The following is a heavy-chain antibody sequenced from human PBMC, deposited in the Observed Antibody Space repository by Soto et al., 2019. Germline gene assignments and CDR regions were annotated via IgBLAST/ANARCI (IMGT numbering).Heavy chain of an antibody. V-gene: IGHV3-48*04. Sequence: EVQLVESGGGLVQPGGSLRLSCAASGFTFSSYSMNWVRQAPGKGLEWVSYISSSGSTIYYADSVKGRFTISRDNAKNSLYPQMNSLRAEDTAVYYCARVYGDYWYFDLWGRGTLVTVSS. D-gene: IGHD4-17*01. J-gene: IGHJ2*01. CDR1: GFTFSSYS. CDR3: ARVYGDYWYFDL. CDR2: ISSSGSTI.